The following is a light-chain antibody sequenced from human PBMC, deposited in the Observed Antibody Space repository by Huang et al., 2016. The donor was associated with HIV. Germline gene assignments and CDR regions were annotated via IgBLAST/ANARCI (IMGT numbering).Light chain of an antibody. J-gene: IGKJ5*01. Sequence: EILLTQSPGTLSLSPGEKATLSCRTSQTIYNNYLAWYQHKPGLAPRLLIYGSSSRATGIPDRFSGSASGADVTLTINRLQPEDFALYYCQQYGSSPPSFGHGSRVEIK. V-gene: IGKV3-20*01. CDR3: QQYGSSPPS. CDR1: QTIYNNY. CDR2: GSS.